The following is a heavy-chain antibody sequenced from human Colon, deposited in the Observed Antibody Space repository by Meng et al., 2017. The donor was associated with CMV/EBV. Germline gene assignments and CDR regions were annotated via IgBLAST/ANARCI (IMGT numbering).Heavy chain of an antibody. D-gene: IGHD6-13*01. J-gene: IGHJ4*02. CDR2: IYYSGST. V-gene: IGHV4-39*07. Sequence: GRGLLNPAGTLPPPCTVSGGSISSSSYYWGWIRQPPGKGLEWIGSIYYSGSTYYNPSLKSRVTISVDTSKNQFSLKLSSVTAADTAVYYCARAAAAGEYYFDYWGQGTLVTVSS. CDR1: GGSISSSSYY. CDR3: ARAAAAGEYYFDY.